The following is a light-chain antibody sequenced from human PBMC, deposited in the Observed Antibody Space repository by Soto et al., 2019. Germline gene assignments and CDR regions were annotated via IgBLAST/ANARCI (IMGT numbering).Light chain of an antibody. CDR2: EAS. CDR1: QSVSSY. V-gene: IGKV3-11*01. Sequence: EIVLTQSPATLSLSPGARVTLSCRASQSVSSYLTWYQQKPGQAPRLLIYEASKRATGIPARFSGSGSGTEFTLTISSLETEDFAVYFCQQYSRWPRETFGPGTKVDIK. J-gene: IGKJ3*01. CDR3: QQYSRWPRET.